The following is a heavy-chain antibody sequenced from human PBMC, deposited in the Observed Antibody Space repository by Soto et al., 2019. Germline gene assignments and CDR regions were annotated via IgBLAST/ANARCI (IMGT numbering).Heavy chain of an antibody. Sequence: EVQLLESGGGLVQPGGSLRLFCTASGFTFSSYAMSWVRQAPGKGLEWVSTITDSGGSTYYADSVKGRFTISRDNYKNTLSLQMNSLRAEDTAVYYCAKDISVGSGWVGGDYWGQGTLVTVSS. CDR1: GFTFSSYA. CDR3: AKDISVGSGWVGGDY. V-gene: IGHV3-23*01. J-gene: IGHJ4*02. D-gene: IGHD6-19*01. CDR2: ITDSGGST.